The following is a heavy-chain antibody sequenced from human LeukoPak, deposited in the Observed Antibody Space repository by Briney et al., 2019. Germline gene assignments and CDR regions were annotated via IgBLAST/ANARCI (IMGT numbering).Heavy chain of an antibody. CDR3: ARRYSGWYF. Sequence: SETLSLTCTVSGGFISSGEYYWGWVRQPPGQGLEWIGYIYYTGSTYYNPSLKSRVIISVDTSRNQFSLKLSSVTAADTAVYYCARRYSGWYFWGQGTLVTVSS. CDR2: IYYTGST. V-gene: IGHV4-30-4*01. J-gene: IGHJ4*02. D-gene: IGHD6-19*01. CDR1: GGFISSGEYY.